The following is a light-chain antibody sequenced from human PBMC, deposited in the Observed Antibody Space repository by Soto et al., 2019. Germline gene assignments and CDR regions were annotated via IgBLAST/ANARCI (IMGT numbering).Light chain of an antibody. CDR1: QSISST. CDR3: QQYDDWPTT. V-gene: IGKV3-15*01. J-gene: IGKJ1*01. Sequence: EIVLTQSPGTLSLSPGDRATLSCRASQSISSTVAWYQQKPGQAPRLLIHSASTRATGIPARFSGAGSGTEFTLAIGSLQSEDFAVYYCQQYDDWPTTFGQGTKVDIK. CDR2: SAS.